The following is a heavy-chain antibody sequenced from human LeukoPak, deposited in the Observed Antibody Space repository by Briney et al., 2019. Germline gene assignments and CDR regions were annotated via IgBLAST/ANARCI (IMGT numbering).Heavy chain of an antibody. D-gene: IGHD3-22*01. CDR3: ARDLGSGYYRPFDY. CDR2: ISSSSSYI. V-gene: IGHV3-21*01. J-gene: IGHJ4*02. Sequence: GGSLRLSCAASGFTFSSYSMNWVRQAPGKGLEWDSSISSSSSYIYYADSVKGRFTISRDNAKNSLYLQMNSLRAEDTAVYYCARDLGSGYYRPFDYWGQGTLVTVSS. CDR1: GFTFSSYS.